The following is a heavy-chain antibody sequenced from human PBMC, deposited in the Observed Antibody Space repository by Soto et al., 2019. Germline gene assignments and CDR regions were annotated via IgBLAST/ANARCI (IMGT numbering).Heavy chain of an antibody. CDR3: AKVPWYSSSSGGFDF. D-gene: IGHD6-6*01. CDR1: GFTFSSYG. J-gene: IGHJ4*02. Sequence: GSLRLSCAASGFTFSSYGMHWVRQAPGKGLEWVAVISYDGSNKYYADSVKGRFTISRDNSKNTLYLQMNSLRAEDTAVYYCAKVPWYSSSSGGFDFWGQGTLVTVSS. CDR2: ISYDGSNK. V-gene: IGHV3-30*18.